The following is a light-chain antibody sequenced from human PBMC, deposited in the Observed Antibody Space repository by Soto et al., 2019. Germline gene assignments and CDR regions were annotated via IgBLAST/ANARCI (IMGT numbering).Light chain of an antibody. CDR2: ATS. V-gene: IGKV1-27*01. CDR1: QDISNS. Sequence: DIQMTQSPSSLSASVGDRVTITCRASQDISNSLAWYQQKPGKVPKVLIYATSILQSGVPARFSGIGSGTDFTLTISSLQPEDVATYYCQNYNSAPLTFGGGTKMEI. CDR3: QNYNSAPLT. J-gene: IGKJ4*01.